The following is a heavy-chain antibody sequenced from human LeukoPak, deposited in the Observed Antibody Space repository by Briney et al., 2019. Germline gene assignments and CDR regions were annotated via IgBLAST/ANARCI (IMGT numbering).Heavy chain of an antibody. CDR2: INPSGGST. V-gene: IGHV1-46*01. Sequence: ASVKVSCKASGYTFTGYYVHWVRQAPGQGLEWMGIINPSGGSTSYAQKFQGRVTMTRDMSTSTVYMELSSLRSEDTAVYYCARDRPVLATIAFDIWGQGTMVTVSS. J-gene: IGHJ3*02. CDR3: ARDRPVLATIAFDI. D-gene: IGHD5-12*01. CDR1: GYTFTGYY.